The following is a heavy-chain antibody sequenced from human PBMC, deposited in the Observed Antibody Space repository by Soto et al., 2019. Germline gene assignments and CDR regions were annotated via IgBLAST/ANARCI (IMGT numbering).Heavy chain of an antibody. CDR2: LSGSGTST. D-gene: IGHD6-19*01. Sequence: SLRLSCAASGFSFVNYAMNWVRQAPGKGLEWVSGLSGSGTSTYYADSVKGRFTISRDNSRDTLFLQMNSLTADDTAVYYCAKATTNGGWFNPFDSWGQGALVTISS. CDR3: AKATTNGGWFNPFDS. J-gene: IGHJ4*02. CDR1: GFSFVNYA. V-gene: IGHV3-23*01.